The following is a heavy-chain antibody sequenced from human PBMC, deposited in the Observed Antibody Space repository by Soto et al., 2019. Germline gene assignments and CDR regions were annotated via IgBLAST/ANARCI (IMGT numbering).Heavy chain of an antibody. V-gene: IGHV3-9*01. CDR2: ISWNSGSI. Sequence: EVQLVESGGGLVQPGRSLRLSCVASGFTFDDFVMHWVRQVPRKGLEWVSGISWNSGSIGYVDSVKGRFTISRDNAKNSLYLQMNSLRAEDTALYYCAKDMAPSDGNGQPVVFDYWGQGTLVTVSS. CDR3: AKDMAPSDGNGQPVVFDY. D-gene: IGHD2-15*01. CDR1: GFTFDDFV. J-gene: IGHJ4*02.